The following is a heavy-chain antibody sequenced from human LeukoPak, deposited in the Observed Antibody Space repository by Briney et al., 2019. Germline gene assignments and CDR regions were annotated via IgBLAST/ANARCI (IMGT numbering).Heavy chain of an antibody. CDR2: ISGSGGST. CDR3: AREGTAAGTYYYYGVDV. V-gene: IGHV3-23*01. CDR1: GFTFSSYA. J-gene: IGHJ6*02. Sequence: PGGSLRLSCAASGFTFSSYAMSWVRQAPRKGLEWVSAISGSGGSTYYADSVKGRFTISRDNAKNSPYLQMNSLRAEDTAVYYCAREGTAAGTYYYYGVDVWGQGTTVTVSS. D-gene: IGHD6-13*01.